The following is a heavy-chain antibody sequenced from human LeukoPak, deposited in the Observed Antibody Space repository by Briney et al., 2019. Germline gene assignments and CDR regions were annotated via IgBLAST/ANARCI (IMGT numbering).Heavy chain of an antibody. J-gene: IGHJ4*02. CDR2: ISAYNGNT. CDR3: ARHEAYYDSSGYWPYYFDY. V-gene: IGHV1-18*01. CDR1: GYTFTSYG. Sequence: ASVKVSCKASGYTFTSYGISWVRQAPGQGLEWMGWISAYNGNTNYAQKLQGRVTMTTDTSTSTAYMELRSLRSDDTAVYYCARHEAYYDSSGYWPYYFDYWGQGTLVTVSS. D-gene: IGHD3-22*01.